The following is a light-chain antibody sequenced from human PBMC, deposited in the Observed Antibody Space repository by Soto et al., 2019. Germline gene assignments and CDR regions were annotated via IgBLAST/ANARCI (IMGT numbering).Light chain of an antibody. CDR2: TAS. Sequence: IQMTQSPSTLSASIGDRVTIACRASQGIRSELGWYQQKPGKAPNLLIYTASTLQSGVPSRFSGSGSGTDFTLTISSLQPEDFATYYCIQDYNYPLTFGGGTKVDIK. CDR3: IQDYNYPLT. V-gene: IGKV1-6*01. CDR1: QGIRSE. J-gene: IGKJ4*01.